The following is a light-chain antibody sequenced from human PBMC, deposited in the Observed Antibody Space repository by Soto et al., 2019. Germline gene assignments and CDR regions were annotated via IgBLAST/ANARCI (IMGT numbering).Light chain of an antibody. CDR2: EVS. CDR3: NSRGGSRPYYV. CDR1: SSDVGAYNS. V-gene: IGLV2-8*01. J-gene: IGLJ1*01. Sequence: QSALTQPPSASGSPGQSVTISCTGTSSDVGAYNSVSWYQQYPGRAPKLMIYEVSNRPSGVSARFSASKSGNTASLTISGLQAEDEADYYCNSRGGSRPYYVFGTGTKVTVL.